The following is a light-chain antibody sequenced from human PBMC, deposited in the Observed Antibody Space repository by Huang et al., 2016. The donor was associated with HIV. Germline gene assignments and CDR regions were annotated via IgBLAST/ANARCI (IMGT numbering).Light chain of an antibody. V-gene: IGKV3-11*01. CDR3: QQRSTWPLT. J-gene: IGKJ4*01. CDR1: QSVSTY. CDR2: DAS. Sequence: EIVLTQSPATLSLSPGDRATLSCRASQSVSTYLAWYKQRPGQAPSLLIYDASNRATGIPARFSGSGSATDFTRTISSLEPEDFAVYYCQQRSTWPLTFGGGTKVEIK.